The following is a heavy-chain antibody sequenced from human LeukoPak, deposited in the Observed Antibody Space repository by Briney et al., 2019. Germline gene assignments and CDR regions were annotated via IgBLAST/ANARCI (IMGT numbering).Heavy chain of an antibody. D-gene: IGHD3-9*01. CDR1: GYTCTGYY. CDR2: TNPNSGGT. CDR3: ARDPGITISLYYYYYYMDV. J-gene: IGHJ6*03. Sequence: AAVKVSCQASGYTCTGYYMHWLRQAPGQGRDGMGCTNPNSGGTNYAQKFQGRLTMTRDRSSSTAYIVLSRLRSDDTAVYYCARDPGITISLYYYYYYMDVWGKGTTVTVSS. V-gene: IGHV1-2*02.